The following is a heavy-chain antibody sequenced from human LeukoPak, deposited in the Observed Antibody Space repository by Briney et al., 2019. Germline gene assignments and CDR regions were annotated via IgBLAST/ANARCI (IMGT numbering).Heavy chain of an antibody. D-gene: IGHD1-7*01. V-gene: IGHV3-66*01. CDR2: IYSGGST. J-gene: IGHJ6*04. Sequence: GGSLRLSCAASGCTVSSYYRSCVRQAPGKGLEWVSVIYSGGSTYYADSVKGRFTISRDNSKNTLYLQMNSRTAEDTAVYYCARDSTGTRDYHNGTYTSGERTTVTVSS. CDR1: GCTVSSYY. CDR3: ARDSTGTRDYHNGTYT.